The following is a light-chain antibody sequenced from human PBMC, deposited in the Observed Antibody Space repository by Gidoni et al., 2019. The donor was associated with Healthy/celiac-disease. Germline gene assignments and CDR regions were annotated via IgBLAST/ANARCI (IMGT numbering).Light chain of an antibody. CDR2: ASS. CDR1: QDISNY. Sequence: DIQMTQSPSSLSASVGDRVTITCQASQDISNYLNWYQQKPGKAPKLLIYASSNLETGVPSRFSGSGSATDFTFTISSLQPEDIATYYCQQYDNLPPLTFGGGTKVEIK. V-gene: IGKV1-33*01. CDR3: QQYDNLPPLT. J-gene: IGKJ4*01.